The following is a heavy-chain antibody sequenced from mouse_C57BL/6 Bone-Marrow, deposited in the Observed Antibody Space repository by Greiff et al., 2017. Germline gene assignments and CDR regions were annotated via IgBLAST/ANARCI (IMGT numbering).Heavy chain of an antibody. CDR2: IGGGGSYT. CDR3: ARLKGYFDY. Sequence: EVQVVESGGGLVKPGGSLKLSCAASGFTFSSYTMSWVRQTPEKRLEWVATIGGGGSYTYYPDSVKGRFTISRDNAKNTLYLQMSSLKSEDTAMYYCARLKGYFDYWGQGTTLTVSS. V-gene: IGHV5-6-4*01. D-gene: IGHD1-3*01. CDR1: GFTFSSYT. J-gene: IGHJ2*01.